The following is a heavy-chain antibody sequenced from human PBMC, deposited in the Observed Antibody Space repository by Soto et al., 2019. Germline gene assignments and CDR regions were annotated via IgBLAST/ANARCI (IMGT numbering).Heavy chain of an antibody. CDR1: GFTFSSYA. Sequence: EVQLLESGGGLVQPGGSLRLSCAASGFTFSSYAMSWVRQAPGKGLEWVSAISGSGGSTYYADSVKGRFTISRDNSKNTLYLQMNSLRAEDTAVYYCARRGRDSSSWYSFSGYYFDYWGQGTLVTVSS. J-gene: IGHJ4*02. CDR2: ISGSGGST. CDR3: ARRGRDSSSWYSFSGYYFDY. V-gene: IGHV3-23*01. D-gene: IGHD6-13*01.